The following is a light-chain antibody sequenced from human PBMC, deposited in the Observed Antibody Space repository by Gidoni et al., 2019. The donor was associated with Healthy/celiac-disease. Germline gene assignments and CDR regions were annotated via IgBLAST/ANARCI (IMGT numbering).Light chain of an antibody. J-gene: IGKJ4*01. V-gene: IGKV4-1*01. CDR2: WAS. CDR1: QSVLYSSNNKNY. Sequence: DIVMTQSPDSLDVSLGERATINCKSSQSVLYSSNNKNYLAWYQQKPGQPPKLLIYWASTRASGVPDRFSGSGSGTDFTLTISSLQAEDVAVYYCQQYYSTPQTFGGGTKVEIK. CDR3: QQYYSTPQT.